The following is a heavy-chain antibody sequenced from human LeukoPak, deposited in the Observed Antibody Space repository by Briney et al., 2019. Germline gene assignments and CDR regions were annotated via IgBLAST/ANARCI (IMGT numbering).Heavy chain of an antibody. CDR1: GVSIRSSYYY. J-gene: IGHJ4*02. CDR2: IYDSGST. Sequence: SETLSLTCTVSGVSIRSSYYYWGWIRQPPGKGLEWIGSIYDSGSTYYNPSLKSRVTISVDTSKNQFSLKLSSVTAADTAVYYCARAGSSWYQEYYFDYWGQGSLVTVSS. CDR3: ARAGSSWYQEYYFDY. V-gene: IGHV4-39*01. D-gene: IGHD6-13*01.